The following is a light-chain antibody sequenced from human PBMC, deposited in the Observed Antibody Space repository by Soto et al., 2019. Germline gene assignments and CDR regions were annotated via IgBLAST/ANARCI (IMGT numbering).Light chain of an antibody. J-gene: IGKJ1*01. V-gene: IGKV1-5*03. CDR1: ASISSW. Sequence: DIPLTQSPSTLSASFGDRVTITCRASASISSWLAWYQQQPGKAPKLLIYKSSILENGVPSRFSGGGSGTEFTLTISSLQPDDFATYYCQQYGAFGQGTKV. CDR3: QQYGA. CDR2: KSS.